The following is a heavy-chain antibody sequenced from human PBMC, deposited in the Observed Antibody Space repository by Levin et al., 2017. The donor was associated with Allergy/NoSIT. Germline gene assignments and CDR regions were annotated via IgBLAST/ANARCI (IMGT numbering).Heavy chain of an antibody. CDR3: ARARAGFSVMVRGVIPTYYFDY. V-gene: IGHV4-30-4*01. Sequence: PSETLSLTCTVSGGSISSGDYYWSWIRQPPGKGLEWIGYIYYSGSTYYNPSLKSRVTISVDTSKNQFSLKLSSVTAADTAVYYCARARAGFSVMVRGVIPTYYFDYWGQGTLVTVSS. CDR1: GGSISSGDYY. J-gene: IGHJ4*02. D-gene: IGHD3-10*01. CDR2: IYYSGST.